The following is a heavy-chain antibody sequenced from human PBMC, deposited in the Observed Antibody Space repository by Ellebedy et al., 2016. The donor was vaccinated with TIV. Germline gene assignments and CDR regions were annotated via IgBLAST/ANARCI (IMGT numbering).Heavy chain of an antibody. CDR2: IIAIFGTT. CDR1: GGAFRSNA. CDR3: ARASGYNSGWYNY. D-gene: IGHD6-19*01. J-gene: IGHJ4*02. Sequence: SVKVSCKTSGGAFRSNAIDWVRQAPGQGLEWMGGIIAIFGTTNYAQKFQGRVTITADESTGRVYMELSSLGSEDTAVYYCARASGYNSGWYNYWGQGSLVTVSS. V-gene: IGHV1-69*13.